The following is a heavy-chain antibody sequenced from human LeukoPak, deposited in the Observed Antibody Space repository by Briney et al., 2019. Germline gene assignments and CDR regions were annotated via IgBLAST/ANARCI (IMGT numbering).Heavy chain of an antibody. J-gene: IGHJ4*02. CDR3: AKELVVVVAANVDY. CDR1: GFTFSSYA. D-gene: IGHD2-15*01. V-gene: IGHV3-23*01. Sequence: GGSLRLSCAASGFTFSSYAMSWVRQAPGKGLEWVSAISGSGGSTYYADSVKGRFTTSRDNSKNTLYLQMNSLRAEDTAVYYCAKELVVVVAANVDYWGQGTLVTVSS. CDR2: ISGSGGST.